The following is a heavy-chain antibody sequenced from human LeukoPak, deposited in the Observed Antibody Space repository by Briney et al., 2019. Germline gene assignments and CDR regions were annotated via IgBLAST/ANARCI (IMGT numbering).Heavy chain of an antibody. CDR2: ISAHNGNT. J-gene: IGHJ4*02. CDR3: ARDSGGRGHFDF. CDR1: GYTFTSFG. D-gene: IGHD3-16*01. V-gene: IGHV1-18*01. Sequence: GASVKVSCKASGYTFTSFGITWMRQAPGQGLEWMGWISAHNGNTNYAQNLQGRVTMTTDTSTGTAYMELRSLRSDDTAVYYCARDSGGRGHFDFWGQGTLVTVSS.